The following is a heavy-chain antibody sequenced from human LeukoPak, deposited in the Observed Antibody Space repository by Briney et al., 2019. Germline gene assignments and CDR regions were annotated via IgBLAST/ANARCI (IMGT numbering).Heavy chain of an antibody. D-gene: IGHD3-10*01. CDR1: GGSISSSNW. Sequence: SGTLSLTCAVSGGSISSSNWWSWIRQPPGKGLEWIGNIYFTGDTNYNPSLKSRVTIPVDTSKTQFSLKLDSLSAADTAVYYCARDRRASGSHYYYGMDVWGQGTTVIVS. V-gene: IGHV4-4*02. J-gene: IGHJ6*02. CDR3: ARDRRASGSHYYYGMDV. CDR2: IYFTGDT.